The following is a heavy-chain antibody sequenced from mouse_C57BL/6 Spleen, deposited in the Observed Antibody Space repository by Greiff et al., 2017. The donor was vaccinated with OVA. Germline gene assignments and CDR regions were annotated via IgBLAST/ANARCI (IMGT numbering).Heavy chain of an antibody. V-gene: IGHV1-4*01. CDR1: GYTFTSYT. J-gene: IGHJ3*01. Sequence: QVQLQQSGAELARPGASVKMSCKASGYTFTSYTMHWVKQRPGPGLEWIGYINPSSGCTKYNQKFKDKATLTADKSSSTAYMQLSSLTSEDSAVYYGARSSIYDGYYGGFFAYWGKGTLVTVSA. CDR2: INPSSGCT. D-gene: IGHD2-3*01. CDR3: ARSSIYDGYYGGFFAY.